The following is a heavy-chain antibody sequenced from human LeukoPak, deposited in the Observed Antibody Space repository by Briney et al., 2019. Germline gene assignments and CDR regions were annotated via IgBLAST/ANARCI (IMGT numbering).Heavy chain of an antibody. Sequence: GGSLRLSCAASGFTFSNYGMHWVRQAPGKGLEWVAFTWYDGSNKYYADSVKGRFTISRDNSKNTVYLQMNSLRAEDTAVYYCAKVLAVTSYGAKSVFDHWGQGTLVTVSS. CDR2: TWYDGSNK. CDR1: GFTFSNYG. V-gene: IGHV3-30*02. CDR3: AKVLAVTSYGAKSVFDH. D-gene: IGHD4-23*01. J-gene: IGHJ4*02.